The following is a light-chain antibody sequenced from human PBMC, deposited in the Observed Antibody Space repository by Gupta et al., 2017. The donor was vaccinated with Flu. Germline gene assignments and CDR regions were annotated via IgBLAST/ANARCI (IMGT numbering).Light chain of an antibody. CDR3: QQRLNWPLT. J-gene: IGKJ4*01. Sequence: EIVLTQSPATLSLSPGERATLSCRASQSVSSYLAWYPQKPDQAPRLLIYDASNRATGIPARFSGSGSGTDFTLTISSLEPEDFAVYYCQQRLNWPLTFGGGTKVEIK. CDR1: QSVSSY. V-gene: IGKV3-11*01. CDR2: DAS.